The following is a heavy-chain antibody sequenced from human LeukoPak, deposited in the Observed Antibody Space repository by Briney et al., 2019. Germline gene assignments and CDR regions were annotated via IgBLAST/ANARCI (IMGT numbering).Heavy chain of an antibody. J-gene: IGHJ5*01. CDR1: GFTFGSYA. Sequence: GGSLRLSCATSGFTFGSYAMTWVRQAPGKGLEWVSGITGVDGNTYYADSVKGRFTISRDNSKNTLYLQMNSLRGEDTAAYYCAKDAVRGSGRINWFDSWGQGTLVTVSS. CDR3: AKDAVRGSGRINWFDS. D-gene: IGHD3-10*01. CDR2: ITGVDGNT. V-gene: IGHV3-23*01.